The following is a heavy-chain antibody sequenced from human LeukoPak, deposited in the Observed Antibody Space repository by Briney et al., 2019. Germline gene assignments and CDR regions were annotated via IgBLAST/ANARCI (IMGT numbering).Heavy chain of an antibody. J-gene: IGHJ5*02. CDR3: ARPLGWPLNWFDH. CDR2: IKQDGSEI. V-gene: IGHV3-7*01. CDR1: GFTLTKYW. Sequence: GGSLRLSCGVSGFTLTKYWMRGVRQAPGKGGEGVANIKQDGSEIYYVDSVKGRFTIYRENANNSLYLQMNSLRAADTAVYYCARPLGWPLNWFDHWGQGTLVTVSS. D-gene: IGHD5-24*01.